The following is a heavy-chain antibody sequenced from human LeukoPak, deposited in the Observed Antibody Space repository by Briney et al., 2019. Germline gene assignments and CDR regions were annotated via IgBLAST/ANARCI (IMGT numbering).Heavy chain of an antibody. J-gene: IGHJ6*02. CDR3: ARLFYYSVDV. D-gene: IGHD2-21*02. CDR1: GFTFSNYA. CDR2: ISDSGIST. V-gene: IGHV3-23*01. Sequence: PGGSLRLSCEASGFTFSNYAMTWVRQGPGKGLEWVSSISDSGISTYYADSVKGRFTISRDNAKNSLYLQMNSLRAEDTAVYYCARLFYYSVDVWGQGTTVTVSS.